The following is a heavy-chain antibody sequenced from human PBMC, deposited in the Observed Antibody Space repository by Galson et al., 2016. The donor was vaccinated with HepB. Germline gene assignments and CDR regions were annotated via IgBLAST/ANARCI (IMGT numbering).Heavy chain of an antibody. CDR1: GGSIGSSYW. CDR3: ARGDDILTGTYYFDY. V-gene: IGHV4-4*02. CDR2: ICHSGRT. Sequence: SETLSLTCDVSGGSIGSSYWWSWVRQPPGKGLGWIGEICHSGRTNYNPSLQSRVTISVDTSKNQFSLRLTSVTAADTAVYYCARGDDILTGTYYFDYWGQGTLVTVSS. D-gene: IGHD3-9*01. J-gene: IGHJ4*02.